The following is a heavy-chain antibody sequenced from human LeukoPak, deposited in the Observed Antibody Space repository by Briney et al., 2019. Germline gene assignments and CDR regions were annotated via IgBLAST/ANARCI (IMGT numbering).Heavy chain of an antibody. CDR2: ISYDGSNK. V-gene: IGHV3-30*03. CDR1: GFTFSSYG. CDR3: ASTVASTFDY. J-gene: IGHJ4*02. D-gene: IGHD6-19*01. Sequence: GGSLRLSCAASGFTFSSYGMHWVRQAPGKGLEWVAVISYDGSNKYYADSVKGRFTISRDNSKNTLYLQMNSLRAEDTAVYYCASTVASTFDYWGQGTLVTVSS.